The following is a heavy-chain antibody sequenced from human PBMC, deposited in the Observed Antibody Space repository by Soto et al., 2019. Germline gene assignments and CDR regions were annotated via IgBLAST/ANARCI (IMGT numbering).Heavy chain of an antibody. V-gene: IGHV4-59*01. D-gene: IGHD2-2*01. J-gene: IGHJ4*02. CDR2: IYYSGNT. CDR1: GGSISSYY. Sequence: LSLTCTVSGGSISSYYWNWIRQPPGKGLEWIGSIYYSGNTNYSPSLKSRVTISVDTSKKQFSLKLTSVTAADTAMYYCARGYCSSTSCYEFDYWGQGTLVTVSS. CDR3: ARGYCSSTSCYEFDY.